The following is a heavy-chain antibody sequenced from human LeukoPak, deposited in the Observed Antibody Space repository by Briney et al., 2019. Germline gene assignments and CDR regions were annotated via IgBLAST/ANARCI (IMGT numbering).Heavy chain of an antibody. CDR2: MNPNSGNT. Sequence: GASVKVSCKASGYTFTFYDIHWVRQAPGQGLEWMGRMNPNSGNTGYAQKFQGRVTSTRNTSTGTAYMELSSLRSDDTAVYYCARGMRDAFDIWGQGTMVTVSS. J-gene: IGHJ3*02. V-gene: IGHV1-8*03. CDR3: ARGMRDAFDI. CDR1: GYTFTFYD.